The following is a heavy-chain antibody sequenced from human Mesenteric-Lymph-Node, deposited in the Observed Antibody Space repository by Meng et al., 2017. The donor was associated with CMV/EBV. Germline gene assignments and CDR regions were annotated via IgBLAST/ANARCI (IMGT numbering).Heavy chain of an antibody. Sequence: GGSLRLSCAASGFTFSIYGMNWVRQAPGKGLVWVSSISDGGTYIDYADSVKGRFTISRDNAEDSLYLQMNSLRAEDTAVYYCARDPEDFWSGYYVDYWGQGTLVTVSS. V-gene: IGHV3-21*01. CDR2: ISDGGTYI. D-gene: IGHD3-3*01. J-gene: IGHJ4*02. CDR3: ARDPEDFWSGYYVDY. CDR1: GFTFSIYG.